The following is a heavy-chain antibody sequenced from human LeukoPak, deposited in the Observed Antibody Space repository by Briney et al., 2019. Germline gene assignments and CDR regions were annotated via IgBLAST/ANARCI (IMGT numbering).Heavy chain of an antibody. Sequence: PSETLSLTCTVSSGSISSGGYYWSWIRQHPGKGLEWIGYIYNSGSTYYNPSLKSRVTISVDTSKNQFSLKLSSVTAADTAVYYCAMFSSSWINAFDIWGQGTMVTVSS. CDR3: AMFSSSWINAFDI. CDR1: SGSISSGGYY. J-gene: IGHJ3*02. D-gene: IGHD6-13*01. V-gene: IGHV4-31*03. CDR2: IYNSGST.